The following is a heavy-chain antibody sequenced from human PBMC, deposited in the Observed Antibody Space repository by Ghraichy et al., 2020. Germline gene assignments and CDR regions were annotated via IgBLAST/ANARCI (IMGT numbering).Heavy chain of an antibody. V-gene: IGHV1-18*01. D-gene: IGHD3-22*01. J-gene: IGHJ4*02. CDR1: GYTFTSYG. CDR2: ISAYNGDT. CDR3: ARDPYYHDSSGYFDFDY. Sequence: ASVKVSCKASGYTFTSYGISWVRQAPGQGLEWMGWISAYNGDTNYAQKLQGRVTMTTDTSTSTAYMELRSLRSDDTAGYYCARDPYYHDSSGYFDFDYWGQGTLVTGSS.